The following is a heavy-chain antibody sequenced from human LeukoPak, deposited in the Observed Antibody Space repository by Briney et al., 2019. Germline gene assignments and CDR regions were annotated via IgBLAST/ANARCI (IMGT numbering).Heavy chain of an antibody. CDR2: ISGRGDTT. J-gene: IGHJ4*02. D-gene: IGHD2-15*01. V-gene: IGHV3-23*01. CDR3: AKDAALFCSGGSCHGEGYYFDY. CDR1: GFTFSTYA. Sequence: TGGSLRLSCAASGFTFSTYAMSWVRQAPGKGLEWVSRISGRGDTTYYADSVKGRFTISRDSSKNTLYLQVNSLRAEDTAVYYCAKDAALFCSGGSCHGEGYYFDYWGQRILVTLSS.